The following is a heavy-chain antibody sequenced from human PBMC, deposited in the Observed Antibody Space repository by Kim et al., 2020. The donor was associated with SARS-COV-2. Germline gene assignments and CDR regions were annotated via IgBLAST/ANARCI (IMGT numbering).Heavy chain of an antibody. CDR1: GFTFSSYA. J-gene: IGHJ4*02. V-gene: IGHV3-64D*06. CDR3: VKSLHYYDSSGYLWGY. CDR2: ISSNGGST. Sequence: GGSLRLSCSASGFTFSSYAMHWVRQAPGKGLEYVSAISSNGGSTYYADSVKGRFTISRDNSKNTLYLQMSSLRAEDTAVYYCVKSLHYYDSSGYLWGYWGQGTLVTVSS. D-gene: IGHD3-22*01.